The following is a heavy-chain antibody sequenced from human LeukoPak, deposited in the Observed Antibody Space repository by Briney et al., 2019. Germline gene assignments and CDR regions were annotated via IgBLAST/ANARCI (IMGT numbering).Heavy chain of an antibody. CDR1: GFTFDDYA. CDR2: ISWDGGST. D-gene: IGHD2-15*01. J-gene: IGHJ6*03. Sequence: GGSLRLSCAASGFTFDDYAMHWVRQAPGKGLEWVSLISWDGGSTYYADSVKGRFTISRDNSKNSLYLQMNNLRADDTAVYYCAKVLLRALDYMDVWGKGTTVTVSS. V-gene: IGHV3-43D*03. CDR3: AKVLLRALDYMDV.